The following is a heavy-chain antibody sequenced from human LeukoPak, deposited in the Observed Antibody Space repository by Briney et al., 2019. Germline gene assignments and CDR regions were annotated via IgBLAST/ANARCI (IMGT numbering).Heavy chain of an antibody. V-gene: IGHV3-23*01. J-gene: IGHJ4*02. D-gene: IGHD2-21*02. CDR1: GFTFSTNA. Sequence: GGSLRLSCLTSGFTFSTNAMSWVRQAPGKGLEWISGISGSGASTYYADSVTGRFTISRDNSRNTLYLQMNSLRGDDTAVYYCARFRTWGDKAFDYWGQGTLVTVSS. CDR2: ISGSGAST. CDR3: ARFRTWGDKAFDY.